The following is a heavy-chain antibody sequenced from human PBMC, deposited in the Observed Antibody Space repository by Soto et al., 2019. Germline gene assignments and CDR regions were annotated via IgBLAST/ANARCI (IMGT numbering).Heavy chain of an antibody. V-gene: IGHV1-69*06. CDR2: IIPIFGTA. Sequence: ASVKVSCKASGGTFSSYAISWVRQAPGQGLEWMGGIIPIFGTANYTQKFQGRVTITADKSTSTAYMELSSLRSEDTAVYYCARVRPWAAAGTNWFDPWGQGTLVTVS. CDR3: ARVRPWAAAGTNWFDP. D-gene: IGHD6-13*01. J-gene: IGHJ5*02. CDR1: GGTFSSYA.